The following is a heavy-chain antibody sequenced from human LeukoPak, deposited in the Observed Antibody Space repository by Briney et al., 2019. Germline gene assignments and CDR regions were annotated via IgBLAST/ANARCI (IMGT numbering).Heavy chain of an antibody. CDR2: MSSGTGST. Sequence: PGASLRLSCAASGFTFSNYAMTWVRQAPGKGLEWVSGMSSGTGSTYYADSVKGRFIISRDNSKNTLYLQMNSLRAEDTAVYYCAKHAGSYYYYSMDVWGQGTTVTVSS. V-gene: IGHV3-23*01. D-gene: IGHD3-10*01. CDR3: AKHAGSYYYYSMDV. CDR1: GFTFSNYA. J-gene: IGHJ6*02.